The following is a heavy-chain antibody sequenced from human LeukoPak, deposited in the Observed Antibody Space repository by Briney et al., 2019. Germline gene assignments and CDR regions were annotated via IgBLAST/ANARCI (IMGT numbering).Heavy chain of an antibody. CDR2: INHRGTT. J-gene: IGHJ5*02. V-gene: IGHV4-34*01. Sequence: SETLSLTCAVSGESFSHYYWSWLRQTPGKGLEWIGEINHRGTTNYNPSLKSRVAISIDTSRNQFSLQVTSVTAADTAVFYCARGAFHTSSVWFDPWGQGTLVTISS. CDR3: ARGAFHTSSVWFDP. D-gene: IGHD2-2*01. CDR1: GESFSHYY.